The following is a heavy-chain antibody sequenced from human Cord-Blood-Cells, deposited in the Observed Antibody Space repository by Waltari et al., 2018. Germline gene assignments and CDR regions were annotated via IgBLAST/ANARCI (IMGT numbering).Heavy chain of an antibody. J-gene: IGHJ6*04. V-gene: IGHV1-8*03. CDR3: ARVVDDGIPYFFLDV. Sequence: QVQLGHSGSEVKKPGSSVRVSCKASGYIFNGHEIHWVRQAAGLGLEWMGWMNPKSGKTAYAQKFQGRVTISRDTSVSTAYMELTRLTSDDTAVYYCARVVDDGIPYFFLDVWGKGTTVTVSA. CDR1: GYIFNGHE. D-gene: IGHD2-15*01. CDR2: MNPKSGKT.